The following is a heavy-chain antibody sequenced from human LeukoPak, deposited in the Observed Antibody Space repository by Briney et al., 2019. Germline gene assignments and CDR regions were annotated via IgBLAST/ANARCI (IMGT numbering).Heavy chain of an antibody. J-gene: IGHJ5*02. Sequence: QPGGSLRLSCAASGFTFSSYGMHWVRQASGKGLEWVGRIRSKAYSSATAYGASVKGRFTISRDDSKSTAYLQMNSLKTEDTAVYYCVRPWSYNWNDGYWFDPWGQGTLVTVSS. D-gene: IGHD1-20*01. V-gene: IGHV3-73*01. CDR1: GFTFSSYG. CDR2: IRSKAYSSAT. CDR3: VRPWSYNWNDGYWFDP.